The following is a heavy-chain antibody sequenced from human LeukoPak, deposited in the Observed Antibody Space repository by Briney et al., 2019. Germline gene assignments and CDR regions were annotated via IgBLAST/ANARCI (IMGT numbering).Heavy chain of an antibody. CDR3: VYRVLGALQ. Sequence: AGGSVRLSCSASGFSFSTYALHWVGQAPGKGLEYVSGISSNGGTTYYADSVKGRLTISRDNSKSTLYLQMSSLRPEDTAVYYCVYRVLGALQWGQRTLVTVSS. V-gene: IGHV3-64D*09. J-gene: IGHJ4*02. CDR2: ISSNGGTT. D-gene: IGHD1-26*01. CDR1: GFSFSTYA.